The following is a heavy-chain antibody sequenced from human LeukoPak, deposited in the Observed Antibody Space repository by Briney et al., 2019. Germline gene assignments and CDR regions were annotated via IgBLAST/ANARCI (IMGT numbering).Heavy chain of an antibody. Sequence: PGGSLRLSCAASGFTFSTYAMNCVRQAPGKGLEWGSVISGSGGGTYYADSVKGRFTISRDDSKNMLFLQMNSLRAEDTALYYCAKSPYSGAARGAFDIWGQGTMVTVSS. J-gene: IGHJ3*02. V-gene: IGHV3-23*01. CDR2: ISGSGGGT. CDR1: GFTFSTYA. CDR3: AKSPYSGAARGAFDI. D-gene: IGHD6-6*01.